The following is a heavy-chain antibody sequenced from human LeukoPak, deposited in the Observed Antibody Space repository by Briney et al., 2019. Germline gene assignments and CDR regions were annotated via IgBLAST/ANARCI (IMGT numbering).Heavy chain of an antibody. CDR2: MNPNSGNT. J-gene: IGHJ6*03. CDR1: GYTFTSYD. V-gene: IGHV1-8*01. D-gene: IGHD2-15*01. Sequence: GASVKVSCKASGYTFTSYDINWVRQATGQGLGWMGWMNPNSGNTGYAQKFQGRVTMTRNTSISTAYMELSSLSSEDTAVYYCARGVCGGSCRDDYYYYMDAWGKGTTVTVSS. CDR3: ARGVCGGSCRDDYYYYMDA.